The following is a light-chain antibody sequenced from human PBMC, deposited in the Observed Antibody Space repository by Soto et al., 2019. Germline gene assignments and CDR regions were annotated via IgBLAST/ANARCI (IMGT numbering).Light chain of an antibody. J-gene: IGKJ1*01. V-gene: IGKV3-15*01. CDR1: QSVSNN. CDR3: QHYYNWPRT. Sequence: EFVLTQSPGTLSFSPGERATLSCRASQSVSNNLAWYQRKPGQAPRLLIYGASTRAAGIPGRFSGSGSGTEFTLTISSLQSEDFAVYYCQHYYNWPRTFGQGTKVDIK. CDR2: GAS.